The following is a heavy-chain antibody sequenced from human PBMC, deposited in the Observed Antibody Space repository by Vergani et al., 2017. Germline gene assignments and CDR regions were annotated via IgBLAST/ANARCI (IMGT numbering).Heavy chain of an antibody. Sequence: QVQLQESGPGLVKPPGTLSLTCAVSGGSISSSNWWSWVRQPPGKGLEWIGEIYHSGSTNYNPSLKSRVTISVVKSKNQFSLKLSSVTAADTAVYYCARDVGYCSGGSCYSHYFDYWGQGTLVTVSS. D-gene: IGHD2-15*01. CDR3: ARDVGYCSGGSCYSHYFDY. CDR2: IYHSGST. CDR1: GGSISSSNW. J-gene: IGHJ4*02. V-gene: IGHV4-4*03.